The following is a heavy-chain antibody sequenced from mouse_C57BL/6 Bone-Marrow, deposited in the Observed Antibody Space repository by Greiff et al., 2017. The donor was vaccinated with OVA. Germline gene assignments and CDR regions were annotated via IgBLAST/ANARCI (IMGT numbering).Heavy chain of an antibody. CDR2: IRNKANGYTT. V-gene: IGHV7-3*01. CDR3: ARYIRGLDY. J-gene: IGHJ2*01. CDR1: GFTFTDYY. Sequence: EVMLVESGGGLVQPGGSLSLSCAASGFTFTDYYMSWVRQPPGKALEWLGFIRNKANGYTTEYSASVKGRFTISRDNSQSILYLQMNALRAEDSATYYCARYIRGLDYWGQGTTLTVSS. D-gene: IGHD3-2*02.